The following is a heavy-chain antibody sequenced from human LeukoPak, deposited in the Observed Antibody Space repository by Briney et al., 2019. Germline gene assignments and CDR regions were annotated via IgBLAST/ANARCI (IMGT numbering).Heavy chain of an antibody. V-gene: IGHV3-21*01. CDR3: ARENHGSFDY. Sequence: PGGSLRLSCAASGFTFSSNSVNWVRQAPGKGLAWVSSISSSGSYIYYADSVKGRFTFSRDNAKNSLYLQMNSLRAEDTAVYYCARENHGSFDYWGQGSLVTVSS. CDR1: GFTFSSNS. CDR2: ISSSGSYI. J-gene: IGHJ4*02. D-gene: IGHD1-14*01.